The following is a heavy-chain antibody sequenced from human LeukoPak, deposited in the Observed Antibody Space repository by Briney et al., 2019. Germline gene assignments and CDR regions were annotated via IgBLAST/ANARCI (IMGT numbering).Heavy chain of an antibody. J-gene: IGHJ4*02. V-gene: IGHV6-1*01. CDR1: GDSVSSNSAA. Sequence: LSQTLSLTCAISGDSVSSNSAAWNWIRQSPSRGLEWLGRTYYRSKWYNDHAVSVKSRITINPDTSKNQFSLQLDSVTPEDTAVYYCAKSTVPRGSSGWYGVWGQGTLVTVSS. CDR3: AKSTVPRGSSGWYGV. CDR2: TYYRSKWYN. D-gene: IGHD6-19*01.